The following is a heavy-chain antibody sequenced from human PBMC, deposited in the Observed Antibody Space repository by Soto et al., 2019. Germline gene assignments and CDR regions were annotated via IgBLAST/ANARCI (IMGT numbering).Heavy chain of an antibody. CDR1: GDTFTIFA. J-gene: IGHJ4*02. CDR2: IIPTIGTT. D-gene: IGHD5-12*01. CDR3: ARDLGSGYDPGDY. Sequence: QVQLVQSGAEVKKPGSSVKVSCKASGDTFTIFAISWVRQAPGQGLEWMGGIIPTIGTTYYAQRLQGRITITGDESTGTAYMESSSLKSEDTAVYYCARDLGSGYDPGDYWGQGTLVTVSS. V-gene: IGHV1-69*12.